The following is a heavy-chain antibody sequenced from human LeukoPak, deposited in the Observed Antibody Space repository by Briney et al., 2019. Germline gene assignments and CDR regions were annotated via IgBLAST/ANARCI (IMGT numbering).Heavy chain of an antibody. CDR3: VKDKWIDH. J-gene: IGHJ4*02. CDR1: GFNFTTYG. Sequence: GGSLRLSCAASGFNFTTYGMHWVRQAPGKGLEYVSSININGGRTYYADSVKGRFTISRDNSKNMVYLQMSSLRAEDTAVYYCVKDKWIDHWGQGTLVTVSS. CDR2: ININGGRT. D-gene: IGHD2-8*01. V-gene: IGHV3-64D*09.